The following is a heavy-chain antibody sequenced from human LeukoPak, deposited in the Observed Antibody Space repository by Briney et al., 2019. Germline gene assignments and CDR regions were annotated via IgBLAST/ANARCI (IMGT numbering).Heavy chain of an antibody. Sequence: GGSLRLSCAASGFTFDDYAMHWVRQAPGKGLEWVSGISWNSGSIGYADSVKGRFTISRDNAKNSLYLQMNSLRAEDTALYYCAKDRGGNTAYGFDYWGQGTLVTVSS. D-gene: IGHD3-16*01. CDR1: GFTFDDYA. CDR2: ISWNSGSI. V-gene: IGHV3-9*01. CDR3: AKDRGGNTAYGFDY. J-gene: IGHJ4*02.